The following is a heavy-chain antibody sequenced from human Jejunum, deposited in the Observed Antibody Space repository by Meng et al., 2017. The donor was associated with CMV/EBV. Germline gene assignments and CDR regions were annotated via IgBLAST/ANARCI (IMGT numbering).Heavy chain of an antibody. V-gene: IGHV3-53*01. CDR2: IYSTGGA. CDR1: GLTVSSSC. J-gene: IGHJ6*02. Sequence: CAASGLTVSSSCLGWVRQAAGKGLEWVSVIYSTGGAYYAGSVRGRFALSRNNSKNAVILQMNSLRVEDTAVYFCARASLHTHMDVWGQGTTVTVSS. D-gene: IGHD5/OR15-5a*01. CDR3: ARASLHTHMDV.